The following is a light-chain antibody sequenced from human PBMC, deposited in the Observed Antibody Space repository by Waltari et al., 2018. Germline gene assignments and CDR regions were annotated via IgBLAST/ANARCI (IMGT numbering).Light chain of an antibody. Sequence: QSVLTQAPSASETPGQRVTISCSGSSSHIGNNYVYWYQQRPGTAPKPRTYKNNQRPSGVPDRFSGSKSGTSASLAISGLRSEDEADFYCAAWDDSLSAWVFGGGTKLTVL. CDR1: SSHIGNNY. J-gene: IGLJ3*02. CDR2: KNN. CDR3: AAWDDSLSAWV. V-gene: IGLV1-47*01.